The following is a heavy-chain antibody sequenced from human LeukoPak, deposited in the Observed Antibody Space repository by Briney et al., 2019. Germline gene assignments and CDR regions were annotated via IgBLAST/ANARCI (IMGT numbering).Heavy chain of an antibody. V-gene: IGHV3-21*05. J-gene: IGHJ4*02. Sequence: GGSLRLSSAASAFTFSSYSMNWVRQAPGKGLEWVSYISSSSSYIYYADSVKGRFTISRDNAKNSLYLQVNSLRAEDTAIYYCARDRRGRGIAVAGMGYWGQGTLVTVSS. CDR2: ISSSSSYI. D-gene: IGHD6-19*01. CDR3: ARDRRGRGIAVAGMGY. CDR1: AFTFSSYS.